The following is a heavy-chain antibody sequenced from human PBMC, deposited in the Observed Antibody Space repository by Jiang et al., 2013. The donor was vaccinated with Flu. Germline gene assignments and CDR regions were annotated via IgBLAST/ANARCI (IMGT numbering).Heavy chain of an antibody. J-gene: IGHJ6*04. V-gene: IGHV3-33*01. CDR3: ARDFADPPYYYYGMDV. Sequence: APGKGLEWVAVIWYDGSNKYYADSVKGRFTISRDNSKNTLYLQMNSLRAEDTAVYYCARDFADPPYYYYGMDVWGKGTTVTVSS. CDR2: IWYDGSNK.